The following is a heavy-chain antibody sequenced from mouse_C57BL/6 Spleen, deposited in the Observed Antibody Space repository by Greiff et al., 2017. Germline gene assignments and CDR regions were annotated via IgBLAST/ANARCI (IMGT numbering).Heavy chain of an antibody. V-gene: IGHV10-1*01. Sequence: EVKLVESGGGLVQPKGSLKLSCAASGFSFNTYAMNWVRQAPGKGLEWVARIRSKSNNYATYYADSVKDRITISRDDSESMLYLQMNNLKTEDTAMYYCVRQRTLFFYFDDWGQGTTLTVAS. CDR1: GFSFNTYA. J-gene: IGHJ2*01. CDR3: VRQRTLFFYFDD. CDR2: IRSKSNNYAT.